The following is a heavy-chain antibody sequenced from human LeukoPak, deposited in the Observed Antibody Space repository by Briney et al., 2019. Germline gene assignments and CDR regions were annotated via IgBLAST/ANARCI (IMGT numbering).Heavy chain of an antibody. CDR2: TYYRSKWYN. CDR3: ARGTPYYYDSSGIDY. Sequence: SQTLSLTCAISGDSVSSNSAAWNWIRQSPSRGLEWLGRTYYRSKWYNDYAVSVKSRITINPDTSKNQFSLRLNSVTPEDTAVYYCARGTPYYYDSSGIDYWGQGTLVTVSS. J-gene: IGHJ4*02. D-gene: IGHD3-22*01. V-gene: IGHV6-1*01. CDR1: GDSVSSNSAA.